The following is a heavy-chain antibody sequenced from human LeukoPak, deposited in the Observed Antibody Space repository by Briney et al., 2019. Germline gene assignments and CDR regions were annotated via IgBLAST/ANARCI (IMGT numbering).Heavy chain of an antibody. Sequence: PGGSLRLSCAASVFTFSSYIMNWVCQAPGKGLEWVSPISSSSSYIYYGHTVKGRFTISRDNAKNSLYLQMNSLRAEDTAVYYCARDSAVAGTYWGQGTLVTVSS. J-gene: IGHJ4*02. CDR3: ARDSAVAGTY. D-gene: IGHD6-19*01. V-gene: IGHV3-21*01. CDR2: ISSSSSYI. CDR1: VFTFSSYI.